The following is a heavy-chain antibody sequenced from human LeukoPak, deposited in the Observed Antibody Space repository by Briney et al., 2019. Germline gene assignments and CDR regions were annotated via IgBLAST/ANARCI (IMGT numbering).Heavy chain of an antibody. CDR1: GYTFTSYG. Sequence: GASVKVSCKASGYTFTSYGISWVRQAPGQGLEWMGWISAYNGNTNYAQKLQGRVTMTTDTSTSTAYMELSRLRSDDTAVYYCARVWEYWYFDLWGRGTLVTVSS. CDR3: ARVWEYWYFDL. J-gene: IGHJ2*01. CDR2: ISAYNGNT. D-gene: IGHD1-26*01. V-gene: IGHV1-18*01.